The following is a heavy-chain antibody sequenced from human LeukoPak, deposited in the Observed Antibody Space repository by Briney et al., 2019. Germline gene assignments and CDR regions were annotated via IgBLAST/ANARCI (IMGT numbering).Heavy chain of an antibody. D-gene: IGHD4-11*01. CDR1: GFTFSSYW. J-gene: IGHJ4*02. Sequence: GGSLRLSCVASGFTFSSYWMHWVRQAPGKGLVWVSRINIDGSSTTYADSVKGRSTISRDNAKNTVYLLMNSLRAEDTAVYYCARDPKKYSNGLDYWGQGTLVTVSS. CDR3: ARDPKKYSNGLDY. CDR2: INIDGSST. V-gene: IGHV3-74*01.